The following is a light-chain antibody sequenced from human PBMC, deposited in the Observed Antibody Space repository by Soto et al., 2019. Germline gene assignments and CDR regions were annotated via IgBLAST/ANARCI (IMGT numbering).Light chain of an antibody. CDR3: QQYHNWPPYT. Sequence: EIVMTQSPATLSVSPGERATLSCRASQSVSSNLAWYQQTPGQAPRLLIYGASTRATGIPARFSGSGSGTEFTRTISSLQSEDFAVYYWQQYHNWPPYTFGQGTKLEIK. CDR1: QSVSSN. CDR2: GAS. V-gene: IGKV3-15*01. J-gene: IGKJ2*01.